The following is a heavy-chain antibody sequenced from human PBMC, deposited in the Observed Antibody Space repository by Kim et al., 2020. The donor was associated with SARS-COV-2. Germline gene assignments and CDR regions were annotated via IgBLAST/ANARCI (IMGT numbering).Heavy chain of an antibody. Sequence: SETLSLTCAVYGGSFSGYYWSWIRQPPGKGLEWIGEINHSGSTNYNPSLKSRVTISVDTSKNQFSLKLSSVTAADTAVYYCARGLRQVGPDDYWGQGTLVTVSS. CDR3: ARGLRQVGPDDY. D-gene: IGHD1-26*01. J-gene: IGHJ4*02. CDR1: GGSFSGYY. V-gene: IGHV4-34*01. CDR2: INHSGST.